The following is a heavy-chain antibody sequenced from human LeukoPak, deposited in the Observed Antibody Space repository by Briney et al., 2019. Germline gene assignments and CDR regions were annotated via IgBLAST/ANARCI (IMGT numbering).Heavy chain of an antibody. Sequence: GGSLRLSCAASGFTFSSYAMSWVRQAPGKGLEWVSAISGSGGSTYYADSVKGRFTISRDNAKNALYLQMNSLRAEDTAVYYCARGLSGYSSSLGYWGQGTLVTVSS. J-gene: IGHJ4*02. D-gene: IGHD6-6*01. CDR1: GFTFSSYA. V-gene: IGHV3-23*01. CDR3: ARGLSGYSSSLGY. CDR2: ISGSGGST.